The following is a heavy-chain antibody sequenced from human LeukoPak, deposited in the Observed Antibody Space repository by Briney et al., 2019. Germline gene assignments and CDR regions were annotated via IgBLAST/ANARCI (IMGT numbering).Heavy chain of an antibody. D-gene: IGHD6-13*01. CDR2: IYSGGST. Sequence: PGGSLRLSCAASGFTLSSNYMSWVRQAPGKGLEWVSVIYSGGSTYYADSVKGRFTISRDNSKNTLYLQMNSLRAEDTAVYYCARDLYSSSSTWGQGTLVTVSS. V-gene: IGHV3-53*01. CDR3: ARDLYSSSST. CDR1: GFTLSSNY. J-gene: IGHJ4*02.